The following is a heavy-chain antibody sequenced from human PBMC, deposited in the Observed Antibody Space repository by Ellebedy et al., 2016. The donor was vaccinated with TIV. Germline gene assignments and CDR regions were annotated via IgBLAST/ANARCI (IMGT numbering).Heavy chain of an antibody. CDR3: ARASRVTDY. CDR1: GFTVSNNN. J-gene: IGHJ4*02. CDR2: IYGGGGT. Sequence: GGSLRLSCAASGFTVSNNNMNWVRQAPGKGLEWVSLIYGGGGTYHADSVKGRFTISRDNSKNTLYLQMNSLRADDTAVYYCARASRVTDYWGQGTLVTVSS. D-gene: IGHD4-23*01. V-gene: IGHV3-53*01.